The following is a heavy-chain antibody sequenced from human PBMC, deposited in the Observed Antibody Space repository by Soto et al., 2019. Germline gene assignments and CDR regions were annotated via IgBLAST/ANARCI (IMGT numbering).Heavy chain of an antibody. CDR3: ARLIGNSWLDS. V-gene: IGHV4-30-4*01. Sequence: SETLSLTCTVSGDSISSGDYYWSWIRQPPGKGLEWIGCIYYSGNTYYNPSLKRRITINPDTSNNQLSLQLDSVTPDDTAVYYCARLIGNSWLDSWGQGTLVTVSS. CDR1: GDSISSGDYY. D-gene: IGHD2-8*01. CDR2: IYYSGNT. J-gene: IGHJ5*01.